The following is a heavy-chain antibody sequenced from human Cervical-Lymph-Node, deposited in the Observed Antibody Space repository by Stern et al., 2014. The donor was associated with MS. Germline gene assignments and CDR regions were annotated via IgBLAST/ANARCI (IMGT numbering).Heavy chain of an antibody. D-gene: IGHD3-9*01. CDR1: GGTFNVYA. V-gene: IGHV1-69*01. CDR3: ARDGRHTDNYGLDV. CDR2: IIPIIGTD. Sequence: QLVQSGAEVKKPGSSVKVSCKASGGTFNVYAINWLRQAPGQGLEWMGGIIPIIGTDNYAQTFTGRVTITADGSTRTSSMQMSSLRFDDTAVYYCARDGRHTDNYGLDVWGQGTTVTVSS. J-gene: IGHJ6*02.